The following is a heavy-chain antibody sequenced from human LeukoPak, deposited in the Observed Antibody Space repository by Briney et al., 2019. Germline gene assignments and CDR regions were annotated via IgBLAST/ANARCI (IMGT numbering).Heavy chain of an antibody. J-gene: IGHJ5*02. CDR3: ARQEGWPRNWFDP. V-gene: IGHV4-59*08. CDR1: GGSISSYY. D-gene: IGHD2-15*01. Sequence: SETLSLTCTVSGGSISSYYWSWLRQPPGKGLEWIGYIYYSGSTNYNPSLKSRVTISVDTSKNQFSLKLSSVTAADTAVYYCARQEGWPRNWFDPWGQGTLVTVSS. CDR2: IYYSGST.